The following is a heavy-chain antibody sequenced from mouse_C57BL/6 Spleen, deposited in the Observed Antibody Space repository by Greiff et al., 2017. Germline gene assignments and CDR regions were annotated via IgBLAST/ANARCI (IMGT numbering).Heavy chain of an antibody. CDR1: GYTFTSYW. CDR3: ARKRDITTVVGDY. J-gene: IGHJ2*01. Sequence: QVQLQQPGAELVKPGASVKLSCKASGYTFTSYWMQWVKQRPGQGLEWIGEIDPSDSYTNYNQKFKGKATLTVETSSSPAYMQLSSLTSEDSAVYYCARKRDITTVVGDYWGQGTTLTVSS. D-gene: IGHD1-1*01. V-gene: IGHV1-50*01. CDR2: IDPSDSYT.